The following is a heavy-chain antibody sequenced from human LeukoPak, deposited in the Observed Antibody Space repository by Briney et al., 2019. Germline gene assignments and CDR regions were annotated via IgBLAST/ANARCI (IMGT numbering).Heavy chain of an antibody. J-gene: IGHJ5*02. D-gene: IGHD6-13*01. CDR2: MNPSCHST. CDR3: AGIAAAADGGYYP. Sequence: ASVKVSLKASVYTFTSYYMYWVRQAHAPGHEWVGIMNPSCHSTSNAYTYPGRVSLTSDTYTNKDYLELSRLSAEGTAGYYFAGIAAAADGGYYPWGQGTLVTVS. CDR1: VYTFTSYY. V-gene: IGHV1-46*01.